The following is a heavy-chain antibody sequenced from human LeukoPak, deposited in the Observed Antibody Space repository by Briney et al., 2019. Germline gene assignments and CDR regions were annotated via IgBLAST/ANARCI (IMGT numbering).Heavy chain of an antibody. CDR3: ARVSVAGTLGWFDP. J-gene: IGHJ5*02. CDR2: IYYSGST. CDR1: GGSISSYY. V-gene: IGHV4-59*01. Sequence: SETLSLTCTVSGGSISSYYWSWIRQPPGKGLEWIGYIYYSGSTNYNPSLKSRVTISVDTSKNQFSLKLSSVTAADTAVYYCARVSVAGTLGWFDPCGQGNLVTVSS. D-gene: IGHD6-19*01.